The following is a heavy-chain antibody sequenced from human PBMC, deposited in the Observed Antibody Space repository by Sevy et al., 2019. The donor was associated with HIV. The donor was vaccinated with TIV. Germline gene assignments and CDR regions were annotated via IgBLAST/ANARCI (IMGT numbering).Heavy chain of an antibody. Sequence: GGSLRLSCAASGFTFSSYAMHWVRQAPGKGLEWVAAIPYDGSSKYYAHSVKGRLTISRDNSKNTLYLQMNSLRAEDTALYYCAKGQTDYYDTSGPVDYWGQGTLVTVSS. V-gene: IGHV3-30*18. CDR2: IPYDGSSK. D-gene: IGHD3-22*01. CDR3: AKGQTDYYDTSGPVDY. J-gene: IGHJ4*02. CDR1: GFTFSSYA.